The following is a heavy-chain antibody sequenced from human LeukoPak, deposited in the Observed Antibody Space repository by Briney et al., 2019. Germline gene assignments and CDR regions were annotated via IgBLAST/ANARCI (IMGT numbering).Heavy chain of an antibody. J-gene: IGHJ5*02. CDR1: GVSFSGYY. CDR3: ARVSRTFGYCSNTSCPTPSNWFDP. V-gene: IGHV4-34*01. D-gene: IGHD2-2*01. CDR2: INHSGST. Sequence: SETLSLTCAVYGVSFSGYYWSWIRQPPGKGLEWIGEINHSGSTNYNPSLKSRVTISVDTSKNQFSLKLSSVTAADTAVYYCARVSRTFGYCSNTSCPTPSNWFDPWGQGTLVTVSS.